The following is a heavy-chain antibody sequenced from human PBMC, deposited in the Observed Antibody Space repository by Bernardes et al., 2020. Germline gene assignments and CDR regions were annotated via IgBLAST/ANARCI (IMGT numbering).Heavy chain of an antibody. D-gene: IGHD2-8*01. CDR2: ISSTGGST. CDR3: ARRFCSNSACYGDDAFDM. Sequence: GGSLRLSCAASGFSFSNSAMNWVRQAPGKGLEWVSAISSTGGSTYYPDSVKGRFSISRDNSKNTLYLRMDSLRADDTAVYYCARRFCSNSACYGDDAFDMWGQGTMVTVSS. J-gene: IGHJ3*02. CDR1: GFSFSNSA. V-gene: IGHV3-23*01.